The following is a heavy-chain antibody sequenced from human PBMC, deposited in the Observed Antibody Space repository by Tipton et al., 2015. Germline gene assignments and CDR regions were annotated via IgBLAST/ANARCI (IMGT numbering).Heavy chain of an antibody. Sequence: LRLSCTVSGGSVSSGSYYWSWIRQPPGKGLEWIGSISHGGNTYYNPSLKSRVTMSRDTSKNQFSLKLTSVTAADTAVYYCACQDYDSLTRDYQTVDYWGQGTLVTVSS. D-gene: IGHD3-9*01. CDR1: GGSVSSGSYY. CDR3: ACQDYDSLTRDYQTVDY. CDR2: ISHGGNT. V-gene: IGHV4-39*07. J-gene: IGHJ4*02.